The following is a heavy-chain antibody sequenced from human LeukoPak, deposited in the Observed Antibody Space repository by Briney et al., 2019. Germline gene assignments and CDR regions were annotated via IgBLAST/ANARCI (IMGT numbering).Heavy chain of an antibody. CDR3: ARGVAGPHEFDY. CDR1: GFTFSNYW. D-gene: IGHD6-19*01. Sequence: PGGSLRLSCAASGFTFSNYWMSWVRQAPGKGLQWVSLIYIGGTTYYAASVKGRFTISRDNSKNTLYLQMNSLRAEDTAVYFCARGVAGPHEFDYWGQGTLVTVSS. CDR2: IYIGGTT. J-gene: IGHJ4*02. V-gene: IGHV3-53*01.